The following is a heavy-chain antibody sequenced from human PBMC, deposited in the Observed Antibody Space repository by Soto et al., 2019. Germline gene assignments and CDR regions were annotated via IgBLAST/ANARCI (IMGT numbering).Heavy chain of an antibody. V-gene: IGHV1-18*01. J-gene: IGHJ4*02. D-gene: IGHD4-17*01. Sequence: QVQLVQSGTEVKKPGASVKVSCKASGFTFTAYGISWVRQAPGQGLEWMGWISSYSGNTNYAQKLQGRVTVTTDTATSTAYMELRSLTSDDTAVYFCARIDPPPYDFDQWGQGTLVTVSS. CDR2: ISSYSGNT. CDR1: GFTFTAYG. CDR3: ARIDPPPYDFDQ.